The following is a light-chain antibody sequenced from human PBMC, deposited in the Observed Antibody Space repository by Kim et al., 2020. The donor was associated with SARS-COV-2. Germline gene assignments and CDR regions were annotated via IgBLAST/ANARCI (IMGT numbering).Light chain of an antibody. V-gene: IGKV3-20*01. CDR2: GTS. CDR1: HIVSRTY. CDR3: QQYGGSPRT. J-gene: IGKJ1*01. Sequence: ATLASSASHIVSRTYLTWYQQKPGQPPSLLIFGTSNRATGVPDRFSGGGSGTDFTLTISRLEPEDFAVYYCQQYGGSPRTFGQGTKVYIK.